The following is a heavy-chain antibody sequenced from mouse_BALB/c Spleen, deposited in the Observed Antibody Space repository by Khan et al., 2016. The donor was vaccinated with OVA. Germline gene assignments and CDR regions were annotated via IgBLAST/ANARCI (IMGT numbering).Heavy chain of an antibody. CDR3: ARRNYFGYTFAY. V-gene: IGHV1-77*01. Sequence: QLQQSGAVLARPGASVNLSCKASGYTFTDYYVNWVKQRTGQGLEWIGEISPGSGDTYYNEKFKDKATLTADKSSTTAYMLLSSLTSEDSAVYSCARRNYFGYTFAYWGQGTLVTVSA. CDR1: GYTFTDYY. CDR2: ISPGSGDT. D-gene: IGHD1-2*01. J-gene: IGHJ3*01.